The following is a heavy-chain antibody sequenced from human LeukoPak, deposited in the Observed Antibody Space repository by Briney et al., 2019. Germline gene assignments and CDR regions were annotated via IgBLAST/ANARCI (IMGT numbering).Heavy chain of an antibody. CDR2: ISGSGGST. V-gene: IGHV3-23*01. Sequence: PGGSLRLSYAASGFTFSSYSMNWVRQAPGKGLEWVSAISGSGGSTYYTDSVKGRFTISRDNSKNTLYLQMSSLRAEDTAVYYCAKVDFYDTSGYYGPTFLDYWGQGTLVTVSS. J-gene: IGHJ4*02. D-gene: IGHD3-22*01. CDR3: AKVDFYDTSGYYGPTFLDY. CDR1: GFTFSSYS.